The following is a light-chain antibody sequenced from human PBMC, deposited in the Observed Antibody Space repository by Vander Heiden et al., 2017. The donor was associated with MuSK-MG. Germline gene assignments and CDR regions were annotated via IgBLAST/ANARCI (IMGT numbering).Light chain of an antibody. CDR3: QVWDSTSDHPLVV. J-gene: IGLJ2*01. Sequence: SHVLTQPPSVSVAPGQTARITCGGNNIGRKSVHWYQQKPGQAPVLVVHDDYDRPSGIPERFSGSNSGNAATLTISGVEAGDEADYYCQVWDSTSDHPLVVFGGGTKLTVL. V-gene: IGLV3-21*02. CDR2: DDY. CDR1: NIGRKS.